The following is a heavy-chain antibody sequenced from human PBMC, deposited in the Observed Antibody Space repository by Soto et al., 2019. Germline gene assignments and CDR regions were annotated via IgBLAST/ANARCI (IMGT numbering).Heavy chain of an antibody. Sequence: QVQLVESGGGVVQPGRSLRLSCAASGFTFSSYGMHWVRQAPGKGLEWVAVISYDGSNKYYADSVKGRFTISRDNSKNTLYLQMNSLRAEYTAVYYCAKDRLASAVTSFDYWGQGTLVTVSS. D-gene: IGHD3-9*01. CDR3: AKDRLASAVTSFDY. V-gene: IGHV3-30*18. CDR2: ISYDGSNK. CDR1: GFTFSSYG. J-gene: IGHJ4*02.